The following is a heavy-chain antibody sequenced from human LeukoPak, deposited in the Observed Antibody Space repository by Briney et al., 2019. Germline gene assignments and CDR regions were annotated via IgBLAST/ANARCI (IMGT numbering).Heavy chain of an antibody. V-gene: IGHV4-61*02. D-gene: IGHD6-6*01. J-gene: IGHJ4*02. CDR3: ARVADGDYFDY. CDR1: GGSISSGSYY. Sequence: SQTLSLTCTVSGGSISSGSYYWSWIRQPAGKGLEWIGRIYTSGSTNYNPSLKSRVTISVDTSKNQFSLKLSSVTAADTAVYYCARVADGDYFDYWGRGTLVTVSS. CDR2: IYTSGST.